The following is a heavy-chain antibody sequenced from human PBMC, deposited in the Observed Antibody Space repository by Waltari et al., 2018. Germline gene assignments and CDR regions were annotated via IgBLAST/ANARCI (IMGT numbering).Heavy chain of an antibody. Sequence: QVQLQESGPGLVKPSETLSLTCTVSGGSISSYYWSWIRQPPGKGLEWIGSIYYSGSTYYNPSLKSRVTISVDTSKNQFSLKLSSVTAADTAVYYCARQDYGSRGGDYWGQGTLVTVSS. CDR3: ARQDYGSRGGDY. J-gene: IGHJ4*02. CDR1: GGSISSYY. CDR2: IYYSGST. V-gene: IGHV4-59*05. D-gene: IGHD4-17*01.